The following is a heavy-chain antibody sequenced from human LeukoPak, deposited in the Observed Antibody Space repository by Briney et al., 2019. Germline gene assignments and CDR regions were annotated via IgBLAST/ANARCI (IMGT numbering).Heavy chain of an antibody. CDR2: INPNSGGT. CDR3: ARVSSGCFWFDP. V-gene: IGHV1-2*02. D-gene: IGHD6-19*01. Sequence: ASVKVSCKASGYTFTGYYMHWVRQAPGQGLEWMGWINPNSGGTNYAQKFQGRVTMTRDTSISTAYMELSRLRSDDTAVYYCARVSSGCFWFDPWGQGTLVTVSS. CDR1: GYTFTGYY. J-gene: IGHJ5*02.